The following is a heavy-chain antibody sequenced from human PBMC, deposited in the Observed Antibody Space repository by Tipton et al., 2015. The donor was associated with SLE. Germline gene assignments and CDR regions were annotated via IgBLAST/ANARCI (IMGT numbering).Heavy chain of an antibody. CDR3: AKDRRHMWAAAGWFDP. V-gene: IGHV3-30*02. CDR1: GFTFSSYG. CDR2: IRYDGSNK. J-gene: IGHJ5*02. Sequence: SLRLSCAASGFTFSSYGMHWVRQAPGEGLEWVAFIRYDGSNKYYANSVKGRFTISRDNSKNTLYLQMNSLRAEDTAVYYCAKDRRHMWAAAGWFDPWGQGTLVTVSS. D-gene: IGHD6-13*01.